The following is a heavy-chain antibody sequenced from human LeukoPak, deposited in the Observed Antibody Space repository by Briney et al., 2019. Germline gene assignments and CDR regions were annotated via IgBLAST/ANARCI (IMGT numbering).Heavy chain of an antibody. Sequence: SQTLSLTCAISGDSVSSNSAAWNWIRQSPSRGLEWLGRTYYRSKWYNNYAVSVKSRITINPDTSKNQFSLQLKSVTPEDAAVYYCARHMTWGARGPFDYWGQGTLVTASS. CDR2: TYYRSKWYN. CDR3: ARHMTWGARGPFDY. V-gene: IGHV6-1*01. D-gene: IGHD3-10*01. J-gene: IGHJ4*02. CDR1: GDSVSSNSAA.